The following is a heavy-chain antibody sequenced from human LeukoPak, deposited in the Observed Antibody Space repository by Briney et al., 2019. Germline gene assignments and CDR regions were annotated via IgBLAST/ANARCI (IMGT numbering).Heavy chain of an antibody. CDR3: AKTYYYDSSGKGAFDI. Sequence: SVKVSCKASGGTFSSYAISWVRQAPGQGLEWMGGIIPIFGTANYAQKFQGRVTITADKSTSTAYMELSSLRSEDTAVYYCAKTYYYDSSGKGAFDIWGQGTMVTVSS. J-gene: IGHJ3*02. D-gene: IGHD3-22*01. CDR1: GGTFSSYA. V-gene: IGHV1-69*06. CDR2: IIPIFGTA.